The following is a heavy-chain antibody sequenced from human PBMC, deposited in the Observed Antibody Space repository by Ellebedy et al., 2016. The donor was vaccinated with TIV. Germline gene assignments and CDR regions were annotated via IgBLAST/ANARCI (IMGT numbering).Heavy chain of an antibody. CDR1: GFTFSTCG. D-gene: IGHD2-21*02. V-gene: IGHV3-30*03. CDR2: ISYDGRNE. CDR3: TRGVVVTTSYSQY. Sequence: GGSLRLSCAASGFTFSTCGMHWVRQAPGKGLEWVAVISYDGRNEYYADSVRGRFTISRDNSNNTLYLHMNSLRAEDTALYYCTRGVVVTTSYSQYWGQGTLVTVSS. J-gene: IGHJ1*01.